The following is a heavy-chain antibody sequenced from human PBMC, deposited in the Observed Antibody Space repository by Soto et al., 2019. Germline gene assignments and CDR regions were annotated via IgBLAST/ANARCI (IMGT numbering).Heavy chain of an antibody. D-gene: IGHD5-12*01. CDR1: GGTFSSYA. J-gene: IGHJ4*02. Sequence: SVKVSCKASGGTFSSYAISWVRQAPGQGLEWMGGIIPIFGTANYAQKFQGRVTITADESTSTAYMELSSLRSEDTTVYYCARARGYSGYDFLAYDYWGQGTLVTVSS. V-gene: IGHV1-69*13. CDR3: ARARGYSGYDFLAYDY. CDR2: IIPIFGTA.